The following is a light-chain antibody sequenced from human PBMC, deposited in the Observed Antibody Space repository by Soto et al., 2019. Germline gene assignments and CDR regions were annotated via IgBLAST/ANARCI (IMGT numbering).Light chain of an antibody. CDR3: QQYGNLLLT. Sequence: DIQMTQSPSSLSASVGDRVTITCQASQDISNYLNWYQQKPGKAPKLLIYDASNLETGVPSRFSGSGSGTDFTLAIRSLQPEDIAKYYCQQYGNLLLTFGGGTKVEIK. J-gene: IGKJ4*01. V-gene: IGKV1-33*01. CDR1: QDISNY. CDR2: DAS.